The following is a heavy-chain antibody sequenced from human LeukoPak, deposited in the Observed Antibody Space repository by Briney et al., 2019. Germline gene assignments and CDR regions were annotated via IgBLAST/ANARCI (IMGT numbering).Heavy chain of an antibody. Sequence: AETLTLTRAVYGGSFSGYYLSWIRQPPGKGLEWIWEINHTGSTNYKPSVKSRVTISRDTAKNQFSLKLSSLTAADTAVYYCAKGSVDSWGQGTLVTVSS. CDR2: INHTGST. J-gene: IGHJ5*01. CDR3: AKGSVDS. V-gene: IGHV4-34*01. CDR1: GGSFSGYY.